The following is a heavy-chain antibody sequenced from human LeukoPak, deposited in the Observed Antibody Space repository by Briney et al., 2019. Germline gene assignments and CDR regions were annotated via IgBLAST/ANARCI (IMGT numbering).Heavy chain of an antibody. CDR3: ARTYSSSWYGMFDY. D-gene: IGHD6-13*01. Sequence: ASVKVSCKASGYTFTGYYMHWVRQAPGQGLEWMGWINPNSGGTNHAQKFQGRVTMTRDTSISTAYMELSRLRSDDTAVCYCARTYSSSWYGMFDYWGQGTLVTVSS. J-gene: IGHJ4*02. CDR1: GYTFTGYY. CDR2: INPNSGGT. V-gene: IGHV1-2*02.